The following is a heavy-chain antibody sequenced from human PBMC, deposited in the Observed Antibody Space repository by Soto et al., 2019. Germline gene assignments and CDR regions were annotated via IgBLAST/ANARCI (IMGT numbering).Heavy chain of an antibody. CDR3: ARRAPYYYDSSGYFFDY. CDR2: IIPIVCTA. V-gene: IGHV1-69*13. J-gene: IGHJ4*02. D-gene: IGHD3-22*01. Sequence: SVKVSCKASGGTFSSYAISWVRQAPGQGLEWMGGIIPIVCTANYAQKFQGRVTITADESTSTAYMELSSLRSEDTAVYYCARRAPYYYDSSGYFFDYWGQGTLGTVSS. CDR1: GGTFSSYA.